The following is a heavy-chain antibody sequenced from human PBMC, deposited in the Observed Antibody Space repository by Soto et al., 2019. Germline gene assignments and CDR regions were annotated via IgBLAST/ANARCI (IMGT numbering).Heavy chain of an antibody. CDR1: GFTFNSYG. CDR3: ARPYYYDSSGQTYNLFDP. D-gene: IGHD3-22*01. V-gene: IGHV3-30*03. J-gene: IGHJ5*02. CDR2: ISYDGSNK. Sequence: GGSLRLSCAASGFTFNSYGIHWVRQAPGKGLEWVAVISYDGSNKYYADSVKGRFTISRDNSKNTLYLQMNSLRAEDTAVYYCARPYYYDSSGQTYNLFDPWGQGTLVTVSS.